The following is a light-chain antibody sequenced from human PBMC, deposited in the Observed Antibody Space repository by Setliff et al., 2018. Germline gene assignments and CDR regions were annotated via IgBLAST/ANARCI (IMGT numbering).Light chain of an antibody. CDR2: GNN. CDR3: QSYDSSLSAYV. V-gene: IGLV1-40*01. J-gene: IGLJ1*01. Sequence: KSVTISCAGSSSNIGAGYDVHWYQQLPGTAPKLLIYGNNIRPSGVPDRFSGSQSGTSASLAITGLHSEDEADYYCQSYDSSLSAYVFGTGTKGTVL. CDR1: SSNIGAGYD.